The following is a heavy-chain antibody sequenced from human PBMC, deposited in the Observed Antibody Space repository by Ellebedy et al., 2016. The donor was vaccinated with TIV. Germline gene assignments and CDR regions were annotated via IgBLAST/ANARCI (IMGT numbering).Heavy chain of an antibody. J-gene: IGHJ2*01. V-gene: IGHV4-34*01. CDR2: INHSGST. CDR3: ARRVTTTIRANWYFDL. CDR1: GGSFCDYY. D-gene: IGHD4-17*01. Sequence: SETLSLTCAVYGGSFCDYYWSWIRQPPGKGLEWIGEINHSGSTNYNPSLKSRVTISVDTSKNQFSLKLGSVTAADTAVFYCARRVTTTIRANWYFDLWGRGTLVTVSS.